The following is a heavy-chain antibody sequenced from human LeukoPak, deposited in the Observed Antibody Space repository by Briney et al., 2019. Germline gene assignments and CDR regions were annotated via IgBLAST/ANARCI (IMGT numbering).Heavy chain of an antibody. CDR1: GFTFSSYA. D-gene: IGHD3-10*01. CDR2: ITGGGST. V-gene: IGHV3-23*01. Sequence: GGSLRLSRAASGFTFSSYAMSWVRQAPGKGLEWVSAITGGGSTFYADSVKGRFTISRDNSKNTLDLQMNSLRAEDTAIYYCARHEPYNSGSHYDYWGQGTLVTVSS. CDR3: ARHEPYNSGSHYDY. J-gene: IGHJ4*02.